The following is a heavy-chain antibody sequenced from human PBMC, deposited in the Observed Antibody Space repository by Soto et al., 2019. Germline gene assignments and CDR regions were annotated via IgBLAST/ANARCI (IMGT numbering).Heavy chain of an antibody. CDR3: VKRGYSYGYVDY. Sequence: QITLKESGPTLVKPTQSLTLTCTFSGFSLSTSGVGVGWIRQPPGKALEWLALTYWDDDKRHSPSLKSRLTITKDTSKNQVVLTMTNMDPVDSATYYCVKRGYSYGYVDYWGQGTLVTVSS. V-gene: IGHV2-5*02. CDR1: GFSLSTSGVG. J-gene: IGHJ4*02. CDR2: TYWDDDK. D-gene: IGHD5-18*01.